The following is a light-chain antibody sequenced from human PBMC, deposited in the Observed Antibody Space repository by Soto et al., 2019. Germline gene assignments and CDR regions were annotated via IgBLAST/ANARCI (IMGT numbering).Light chain of an antibody. CDR1: SSDVGAHDF. J-gene: IGLJ1*01. V-gene: IGLV2-14*01. CDR3: NSYTNSAARV. CDR2: EFS. Sequence: QSALTQPASVSGSPGQSITISCTGTSSDVGAHDFVSWYQQHPAKAPKLMIYEFSNRPSGVSARFSGSKSGNTASLTISGLQAEEEADYYCNSYTNSAARVFGTGTKLTVL.